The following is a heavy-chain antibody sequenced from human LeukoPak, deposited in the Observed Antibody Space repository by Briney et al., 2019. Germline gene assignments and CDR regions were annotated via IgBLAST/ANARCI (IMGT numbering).Heavy chain of an antibody. V-gene: IGHV3-30-3*01. CDR1: GFTFSSYA. J-gene: IGHJ5*02. CDR3: ARDRQRVVPAAMGVYNWFDP. Sequence: GGSLRLSCAASGFTFSSYAMHWVRQAPGKGLEWVAVISYDGSNKYYADSVKGRFTISRDNSKNTLYLQMNSLRAEDTAVYYCARDRQRVVPAAMGVYNWFDPWGQGTLVTVSS. CDR2: ISYDGSNK. D-gene: IGHD2-2*01.